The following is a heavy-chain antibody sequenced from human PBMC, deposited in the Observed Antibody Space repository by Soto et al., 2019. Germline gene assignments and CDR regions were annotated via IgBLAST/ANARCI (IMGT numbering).Heavy chain of an antibody. Sequence: GASVKVSCKASGYTFTTYGISWVRQAPGQGLEWMGWINGYNGNTNYAQKLQGRVTMTTDTSTSTAYMELRSLRSDDTAVYYCARDPAARTLPGYWGQGTLVTVS. V-gene: IGHV1-18*01. CDR3: ARDPAARTLPGY. D-gene: IGHD6-13*01. J-gene: IGHJ4*02. CDR2: INGYNGNT. CDR1: GYTFTTYG.